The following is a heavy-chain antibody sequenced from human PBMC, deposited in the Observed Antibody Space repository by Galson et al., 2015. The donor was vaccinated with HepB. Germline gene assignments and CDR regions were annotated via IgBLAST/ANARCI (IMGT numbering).Heavy chain of an antibody. CDR3: AKHDYYDSSGYYDY. CDR1: GFTFSSYA. Sequence: SLRLSCAASGFTFSSYAMSWVRQAPGKGLEWVSAISGSGSSTYYADSVKGRFTISRDNSKNTLYLQMNSLRAEDTAVYYCAKHDYYDSSGYYDYWGQGTLVTVSS. CDR2: ISGSGSST. V-gene: IGHV3-23*01. J-gene: IGHJ4*02. D-gene: IGHD3-22*01.